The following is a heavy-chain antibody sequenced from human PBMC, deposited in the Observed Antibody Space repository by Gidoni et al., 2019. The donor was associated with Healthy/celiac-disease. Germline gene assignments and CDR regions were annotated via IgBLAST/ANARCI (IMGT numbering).Heavy chain of an antibody. CDR1: GFTFSSYA. CDR3: AKDYEPWLVRGYFDY. D-gene: IGHD6-19*01. J-gene: IGHJ4*02. CDR2: ISGSGGRT. V-gene: IGHV3-23*01. Sequence: EVQLLESGGGSVQPGGSLILPCAASGFTFSSYAMSWVRRAPGKGLEWVSAISGSGGRTYYADSVKGRFTISRDNSKNTLYLQMNSLRAEDTAVYYCAKDYEPWLVRGYFDYWGQGTLVTVSS.